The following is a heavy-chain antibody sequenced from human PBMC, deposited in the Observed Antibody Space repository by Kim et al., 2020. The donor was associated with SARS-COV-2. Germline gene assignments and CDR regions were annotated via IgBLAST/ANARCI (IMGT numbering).Heavy chain of an antibody. CDR3: ATISPKYCTNGVCYLDAFDI. CDR1: GYTLTELS. CDR2: FDPEDGET. V-gene: IGHV1-24*01. Sequence: ASVKVSCKVSGYTLTELSMHWVRQAPGKGLEWMGGFDPEDGETIYAQKFQGRVTMTEDTSTDTAYMELSSLRSEDTAVYYCATISPKYCTNGVCYLDAFDIWGQGTMVTVSS. D-gene: IGHD2-8*01. J-gene: IGHJ3*02.